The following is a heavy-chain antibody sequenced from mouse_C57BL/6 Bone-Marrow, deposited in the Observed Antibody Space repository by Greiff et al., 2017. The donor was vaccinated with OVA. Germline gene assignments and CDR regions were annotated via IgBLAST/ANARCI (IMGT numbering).Heavy chain of an antibody. CDR1: GFTFSDFY. CDR3: ARDANYYDYDVGYYYAMDY. V-gene: IGHV7-1*01. CDR2: SRNKANDYTT. Sequence: EVKLVESGGGLVQSGRSLRLSCATSGFTFSDFYMEWVRQAPGKGLEWIAASRNKANDYTTEYSASVKGRFIVSRDTSQSILYLQMNALRAEDTAIYYCARDANYYDYDVGYYYAMDYWGQGTSVTVSS. D-gene: IGHD2-4*01. J-gene: IGHJ4*01.